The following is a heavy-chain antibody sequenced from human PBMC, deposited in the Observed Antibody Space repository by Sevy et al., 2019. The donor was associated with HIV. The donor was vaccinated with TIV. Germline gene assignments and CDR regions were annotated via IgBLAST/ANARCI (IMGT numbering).Heavy chain of an antibody. J-gene: IGHJ4*02. V-gene: IGHV3-21*01. CDR2: ISSSSSYI. CDR3: TCEGRIAVAGTVHY. D-gene: IGHD6-19*01. CDR1: GFTFSGYS. Sequence: GGSLRLSCAASGFTFSGYSMNWVRQAPGKGLEWVSSISSSSSYIYYADSVKGRFTISRDNAKNSLYLQMNSLRAEDTAVYYCTCEGRIAVAGTVHYWGQGTLVTVSS.